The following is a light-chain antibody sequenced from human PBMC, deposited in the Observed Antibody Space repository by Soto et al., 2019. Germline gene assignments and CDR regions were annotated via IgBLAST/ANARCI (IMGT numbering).Light chain of an antibody. Sequence: DIQMTQSPSTLSASVGDRVTITCRASQSISSWLAWYQQKPGKAPKLLIYDASSLESGVPSRFSGSGSGTEFTLTISSLQPDDFATYYCQQYNSYCRFGQGPRLEIK. J-gene: IGKJ5*01. CDR2: DAS. CDR1: QSISSW. V-gene: IGKV1-5*01. CDR3: QQYNSYCR.